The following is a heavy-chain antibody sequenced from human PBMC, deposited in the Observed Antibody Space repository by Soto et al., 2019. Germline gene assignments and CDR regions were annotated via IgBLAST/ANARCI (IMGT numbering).Heavy chain of an antibody. V-gene: IGHV1-46*03. CDR3: ASNHSSGWYGFDF. CDR1: GGTFSSYA. D-gene: IGHD6-19*01. CDR2: INPSGGNS. Sequence: ASVKVSCKASGGTFSSYAISWVRQAPGQGLEWMGVINPSGGNSNYAQKFQDRITVTSDTSTTTVYMELSSLTLDDTAVYYCASNHSSGWYGFDFWGQGTLVTVSS. J-gene: IGHJ4*02.